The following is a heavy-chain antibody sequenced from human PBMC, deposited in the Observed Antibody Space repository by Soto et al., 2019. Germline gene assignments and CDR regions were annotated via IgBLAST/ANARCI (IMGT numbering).Heavy chain of an antibody. D-gene: IGHD3-22*01. V-gene: IGHV4-34*01. CDR2: INHSGST. CDR1: GGSFSGYY. Sequence: ETLSLTCAVYGGSFSGYYWSWIRQPPGKGLEWIGEINHSGSTNYNPSLKSRVTISVDTSKNQFSLKLSSVTAADTAVYYCARGSGDDSSGYYFWNFDYWGQGTLVTVSS. CDR3: ARGSGDDSSGYYFWNFDY. J-gene: IGHJ4*02.